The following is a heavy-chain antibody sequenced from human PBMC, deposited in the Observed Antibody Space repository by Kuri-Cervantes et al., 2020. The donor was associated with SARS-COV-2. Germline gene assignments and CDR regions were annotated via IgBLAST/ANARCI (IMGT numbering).Heavy chain of an antibody. V-gene: IGHV1-24*01. Sequence: ASVKVSCKASGYIFTSYYLHWVRQAPGQGLEWMGGFDPEDGETIYAQKFQGRVTMTEDTSTDTAYMELSSLRSEDTAVYYCATQLHYYMDVWGKGTTVTVSS. CDR2: FDPEDGET. J-gene: IGHJ6*03. CDR1: GYIFTSYY. D-gene: IGHD1-7*01. CDR3: ATQLHYYMDV.